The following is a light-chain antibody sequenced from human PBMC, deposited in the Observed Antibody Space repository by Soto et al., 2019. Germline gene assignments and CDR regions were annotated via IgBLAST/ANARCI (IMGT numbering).Light chain of an antibody. J-gene: IGKJ1*01. CDR3: QQYGSLSWT. V-gene: IGKV3-20*01. Sequence: DIVVTQSPGSLSLSPGERGTLSCRASQSVRSNYLAWYQQKPGQAPRLLIHGASTRATGVPDRFSGSGSGTDFTLTISRLEPEDFAVHPCQQYGSLSWTVGQGTKV. CDR2: GAS. CDR1: QSVRSNY.